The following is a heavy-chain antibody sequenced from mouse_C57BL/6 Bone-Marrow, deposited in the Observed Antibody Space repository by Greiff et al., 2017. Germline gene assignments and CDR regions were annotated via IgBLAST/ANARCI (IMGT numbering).Heavy chain of an antibody. CDR3: AGDGYYWYFDV. CDR1: GYTFTSYG. J-gene: IGHJ1*03. V-gene: IGHV1-81*01. Sequence: VQRVESGAELARPGASVKLSCKASGYTFTSYGISWVKQRTGQGLEWIGEIYPRSGNTYYNEKFKGKATLTADKSSSTAYMELRSLTSEDSAVYFCAGDGYYWYFDVWGTGTTVTVSS. CDR2: IYPRSGNT. D-gene: IGHD2-3*01.